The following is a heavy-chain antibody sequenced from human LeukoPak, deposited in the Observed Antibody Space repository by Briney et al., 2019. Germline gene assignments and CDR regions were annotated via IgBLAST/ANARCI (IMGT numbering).Heavy chain of an antibody. CDR2: IWYDGSNK. D-gene: IGHD1-26*01. CDR3: AKDYGPLLASYYYYGMDV. CDR1: GFTFSSYG. J-gene: IGHJ6*02. Sequence: PGGSLRLSCAASGFTFSSYGMHWVRQAPGKGLEWVAVIWYDGSNKYYADSVKGRFTIPRDNSKDTLYLQMNSLRAEDTAVYYCAKDYGPLLASYYYYGMDVWGQGTTVTVSS. V-gene: IGHV3-33*06.